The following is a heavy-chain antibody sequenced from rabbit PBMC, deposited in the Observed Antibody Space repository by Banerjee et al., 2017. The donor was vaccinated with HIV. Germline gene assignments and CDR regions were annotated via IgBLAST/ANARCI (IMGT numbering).Heavy chain of an antibody. V-gene: IGHV1S45*01. Sequence: QEQLEESGGDLVKPEGSLTLTCTASGFSFSNKCVMCWVRQAPGKGLEWIGCIYTGSGNTYYANWAKGRFTISKTSSTTVTLQMTSLTAADTATYFCARDEQASGGYVFNLWGPGTLVTVS. D-gene: IGHD1-1*01. CDR1: GFSFSNKCV. J-gene: IGHJ4*01. CDR2: IYTGSGNT. CDR3: ARDEQASGGYVFNL.